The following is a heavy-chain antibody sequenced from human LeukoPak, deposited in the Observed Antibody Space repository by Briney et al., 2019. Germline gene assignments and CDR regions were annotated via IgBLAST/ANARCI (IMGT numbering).Heavy chain of an antibody. CDR2: INPNSGGT. V-gene: IGHV1-2*02. Sequence: ASVKVSCKASGYTFTGYYIHWVRQAPGQGLEWMGWINPNSGGTNYAQKFQGRVTMTRDTSISTAYMELSRLRSDDTAVYYCARGHLGYYYYGMDVWGQGTTVTVSS. CDR1: GYTFTGYY. CDR3: ARGHLGYYYYGMDV. J-gene: IGHJ6*02.